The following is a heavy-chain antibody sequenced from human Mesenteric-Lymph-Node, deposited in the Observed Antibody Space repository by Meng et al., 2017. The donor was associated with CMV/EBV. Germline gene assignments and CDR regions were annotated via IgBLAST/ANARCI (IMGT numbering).Heavy chain of an antibody. D-gene: IGHD2-2*01. Sequence: ASVKVSCKASGYTFTSYDINWVRQATGQGLEWMGWMNPNSGNTGYAQKFQGRVTMTRNTSISTAYMELSSLRSEDTAVYYCASGPSVVVPAASGPYYFDYWGQGTLVTVSS. V-gene: IGHV1-8*02. CDR1: GYTFTSYD. CDR2: MNPNSGNT. CDR3: ASGPSVVVPAASGPYYFDY. J-gene: IGHJ4*02.